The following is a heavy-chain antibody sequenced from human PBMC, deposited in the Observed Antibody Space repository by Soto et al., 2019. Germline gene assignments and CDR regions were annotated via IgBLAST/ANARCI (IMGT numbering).Heavy chain of an antibody. V-gene: IGHV4-31*03. J-gene: IGHJ5*02. CDR1: GGSISSGGYY. CDR2: IYYSGST. CDR3: ARGYCSSTSCYAWDNWFDP. Sequence: SETLSLTCTVSGGSISSGGYYWSWIRQHPGKGLEWIGYIYYSGSTYYNPSLKSRVTISVDTSKNQFSLKLSSVTAADTAVYYCARGYCSSTSCYAWDNWFDPWGQGTLVTVS. D-gene: IGHD2-2*01.